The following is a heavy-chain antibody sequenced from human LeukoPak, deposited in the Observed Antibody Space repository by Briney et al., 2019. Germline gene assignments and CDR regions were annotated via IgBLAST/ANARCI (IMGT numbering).Heavy chain of an antibody. CDR2: IASDGSST. V-gene: IGHV3-74*01. CDR3: ARGGGLDV. Sequence: PGGSLRLSCAASGFTFTNYWMHWVRQAPGKGLVWVSRIASDGSSTTYADSVKGRFSISRDNAKNTLYLQMSNLRAEDTAVYFCARGGGLDVWGQGATVTVSS. D-gene: IGHD3-16*01. CDR1: GFTFTNYW. J-gene: IGHJ6*02.